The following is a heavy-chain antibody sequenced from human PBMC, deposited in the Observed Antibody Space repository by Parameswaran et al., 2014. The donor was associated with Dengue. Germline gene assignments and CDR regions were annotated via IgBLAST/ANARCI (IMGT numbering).Heavy chain of an antibody. Sequence: RWIRQPPGKGLEWIGYIYYSGSTYYNPSLKSRVTISVDTSKNQFSLKLSSVTAADTAVYYCARCSLGPSYNWFDPWGQGTLVTVSS. D-gene: IGHD2-15*01. CDR2: IYYSGST. V-gene: IGHV4-31*02. CDR3: ARCSLGPSYNWFDP. J-gene: IGHJ5*02.